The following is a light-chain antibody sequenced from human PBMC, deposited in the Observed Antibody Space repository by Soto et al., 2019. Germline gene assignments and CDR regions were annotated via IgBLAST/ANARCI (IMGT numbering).Light chain of an antibody. CDR2: GAS. CDR3: QQYGSLSWT. CDR1: QSVSSIY. Sequence: DIVLTQSPGTLSLSPGERATLSCRASQSVSSIYLAWYQQKPGQAPRLLIYGASTRATGVPDRFSGSGSGTDFTLTISRLEPEDFAVYHCQQYGSLSWTFGQGTKVEIK. V-gene: IGKV3-20*01. J-gene: IGKJ1*01.